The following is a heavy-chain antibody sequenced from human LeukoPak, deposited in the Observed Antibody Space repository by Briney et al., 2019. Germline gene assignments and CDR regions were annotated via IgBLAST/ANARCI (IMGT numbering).Heavy chain of an antibody. Sequence: SVKVSCKASGGTFSSYAISWVRQAPGQGLEWMGRIIPILGIANYAQKFQGRVTITADKSMSTAYMELSSLRSEDTAVYYCARDSVAAVIHYYYYGMDVWGQGTTVTVSS. J-gene: IGHJ6*02. CDR1: GGTFSSYA. V-gene: IGHV1-69*04. CDR2: IIPILGIA. CDR3: ARDSVAAVIHYYYYGMDV. D-gene: IGHD6-13*01.